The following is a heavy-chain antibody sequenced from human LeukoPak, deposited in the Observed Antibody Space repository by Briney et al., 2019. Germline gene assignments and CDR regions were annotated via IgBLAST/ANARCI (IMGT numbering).Heavy chain of an antibody. CDR2: IKQDGSEK. CDR3: ARGRHSGSYLIDY. D-gene: IGHD1-26*01. Sequence: GGSLRLSCAASGFTFSSYWMSWVRQAPGKGLEWVANIKQDGSEKYYVDSVKGRFTISRDNAKNSLYLQMNSLRAEDTAVYYCARGRHSGSYLIDYWGQGTLVTVSS. CDR1: GFTFSSYW. V-gene: IGHV3-7*03. J-gene: IGHJ4*02.